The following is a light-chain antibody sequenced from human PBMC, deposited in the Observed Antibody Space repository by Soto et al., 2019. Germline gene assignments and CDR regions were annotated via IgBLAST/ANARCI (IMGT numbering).Light chain of an antibody. CDR3: QQYYSYPLT. CDR1: QGISSY. Sequence: IRMTQSPSSFSASTGDRVTITCRASQGISSYLAWYQQKPGKAPELLIHAASTLQSGVPSRFSGSGSGTDFTLTISCLQSEDFATYYCQQYYSYPLTFGGGTKVEIK. V-gene: IGKV1-8*01. J-gene: IGKJ4*01. CDR2: AAS.